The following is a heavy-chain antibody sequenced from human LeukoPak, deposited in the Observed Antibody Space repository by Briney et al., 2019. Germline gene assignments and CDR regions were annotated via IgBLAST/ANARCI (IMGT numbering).Heavy chain of an antibody. CDR1: GFTFSSYA. V-gene: IGHV3-23*01. CDR2: ISGSGGST. CDR3: AKVPAAYNWFDP. D-gene: IGHD2-2*01. Sequence: GGSLILSCAASGFTFSSYAMSWVRPAPGKGLEWVSAISGSGGSTYYADSVKGRFTISRDNSKNTLYLQMNSLRAEDTAVYYCAKVPAAYNWFDPWGQGTLVTVSS. J-gene: IGHJ5*02.